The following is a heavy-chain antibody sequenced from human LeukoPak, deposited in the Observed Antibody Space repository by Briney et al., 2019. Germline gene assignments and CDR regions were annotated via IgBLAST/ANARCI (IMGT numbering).Heavy chain of an antibody. CDR1: GGTFTSYA. V-gene: IGHV1-69*06. CDR2: ISTIFGTA. Sequence: SVKLSCKASGGTFTSYAISWVRQAPGQGLEWMGGISTIFGTANSAQKVPGRVTTPADKSTSTAYMELSSLRSEDTAVYYCASYSSSSGYYYYYCMDVWGKGTTVTVSS. CDR3: ASYSSSSGYYYYYCMDV. J-gene: IGHJ6*03. D-gene: IGHD6-6*01.